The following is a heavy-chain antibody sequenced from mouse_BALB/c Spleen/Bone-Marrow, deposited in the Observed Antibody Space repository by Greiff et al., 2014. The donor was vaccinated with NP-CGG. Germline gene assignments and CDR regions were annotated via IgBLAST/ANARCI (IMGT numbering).Heavy chain of an antibody. J-gene: IGHJ2*01. D-gene: IGHD4-1*01. Sequence: LVESGAELVRPGSSVKISCKASGYAFSSYWMNWVKQRPGQGLEWIGQIYPGDGDTNYNGNFKDKATLTTGKSSTTAYMQLSSLTSEDSAVYFCARGGRLTGYYFDYWGQGTTLTVSS. V-gene: IGHV1-80*01. CDR3: ARGGRLTGYYFDY. CDR1: GYAFSSYW. CDR2: IYPGDGDT.